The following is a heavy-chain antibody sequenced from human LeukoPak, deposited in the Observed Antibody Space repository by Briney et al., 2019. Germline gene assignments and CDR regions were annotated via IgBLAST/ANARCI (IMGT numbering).Heavy chain of an antibody. CDR3: ARWSSWFDP. Sequence: SETLSLTCTVSGGSISSSSYYWGWIRQPPGKGLEWIGSIYYSGSTYYNPSLKSRVTISVDTSKNQFSLKLSSVTAADTAVYYCARWSSWFDPWGQGTLVTVSS. CDR2: IYYSGST. CDR1: GGSISSSSYY. V-gene: IGHV4-39*07. J-gene: IGHJ5*02.